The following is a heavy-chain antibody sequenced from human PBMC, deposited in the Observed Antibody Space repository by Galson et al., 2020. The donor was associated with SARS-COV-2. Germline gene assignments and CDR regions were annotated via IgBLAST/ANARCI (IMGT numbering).Heavy chain of an antibody. CDR1: GVTVSSNY. Sequence: GESLKISCEASGVTVSSNYMSWVRRAQGRGLEWVSLISRDGRTYYTDSVKGRFTISRDESENTVSLQMTSLRAEDTAIYYCARDRFWGSFGYWGQGIPITVSS. V-gene: IGHV3-53*01. CDR2: ISRDGRT. J-gene: IGHJ4*02. D-gene: IGHD7-27*01. CDR3: ARDRFWGSFGY.